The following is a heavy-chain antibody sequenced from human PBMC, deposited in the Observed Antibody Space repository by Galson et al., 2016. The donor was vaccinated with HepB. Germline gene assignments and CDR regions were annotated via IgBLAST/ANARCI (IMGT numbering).Heavy chain of an antibody. CDR1: GGSISTYS. CDR2: IYYSGST. Sequence: SETLSLTCTVSGGSISTYSWSWIRQPPGKGLEWIGHIYYSGSTNYNPSLKSRVTISVDTSKNQFSLRLNSVTAADTAVSYCATMPFYTRFDYWGQGTLVTVSS. J-gene: IGHJ4*02. CDR3: ATMPFYTRFDY. D-gene: IGHD3-16*01. V-gene: IGHV4-59*01.